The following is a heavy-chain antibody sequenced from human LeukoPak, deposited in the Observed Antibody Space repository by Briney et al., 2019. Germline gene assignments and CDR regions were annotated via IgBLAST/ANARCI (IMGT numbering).Heavy chain of an antibody. CDR3: ARVGWELDYAFDI. CDR2: INHSGST. D-gene: IGHD1-26*01. CDR1: GGSFSGYY. Sequence: SETLSLTCAVYGGSFSGYYWSWIRQPPGKGLEWIGEINHSGSTNYNPSLKSRVTISIDTSKNQFSLKLSSVTAADTAVYYCARVGWELDYAFDIWGQGTLVTVSS. V-gene: IGHV4-34*01. J-gene: IGHJ4*02.